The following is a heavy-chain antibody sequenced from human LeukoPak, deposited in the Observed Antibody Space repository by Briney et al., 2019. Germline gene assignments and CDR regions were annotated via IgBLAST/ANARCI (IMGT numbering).Heavy chain of an antibody. Sequence: SMKVSCKASGYTFTGYYMHWVRQAPGQGLEWMGWINPNSGGTNYAQKFQGWVTMTRDTSISTAYMELSRLRSDDTAVYYCARGGYSSGWSVFDYWGQGTLVTVSS. D-gene: IGHD6-19*01. CDR3: ARGGYSSGWSVFDY. CDR2: INPNSGGT. CDR1: GYTFTGYY. V-gene: IGHV1-2*04. J-gene: IGHJ4*02.